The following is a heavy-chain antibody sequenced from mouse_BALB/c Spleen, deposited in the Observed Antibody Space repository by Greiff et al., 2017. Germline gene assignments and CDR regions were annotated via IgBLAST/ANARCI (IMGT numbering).Heavy chain of an antibody. V-gene: IGHV1-80*01. Sequence: VQLQQSGAELVRPGSSVKISCKASGYAFSSYWMNWVKQRPGQGLEWIGQIYPGDGDTNYNGKFKGKATLTADKSSSTAYMQLSSLTSEDSAVYFCARRTYDYDGYWYFDVWGAGTTVTVSS. CDR1: GYAFSSYW. J-gene: IGHJ1*01. D-gene: IGHD2-4*01. CDR3: ARRTYDYDGYWYFDV. CDR2: IYPGDGDT.